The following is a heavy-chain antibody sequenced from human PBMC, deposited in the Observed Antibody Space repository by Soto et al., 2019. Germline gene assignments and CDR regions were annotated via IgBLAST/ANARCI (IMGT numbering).Heavy chain of an antibody. D-gene: IGHD6-19*01. CDR1: GFTVSSIY. CDR3: ARVHSSGWTSRFFWFDP. CDR2: IYSGGST. J-gene: IGHJ5*02. Sequence: PGGSLRLSCAVSGFTVSSIYMSWVRQAPGKGLEWVSVIYSGGSTYYADSVKGRFTISRDNSKNTLYLQMNSLRAEDTAVYYCARVHSSGWTSRFFWFDPWGQGTLVTVSS. V-gene: IGHV3-53*01.